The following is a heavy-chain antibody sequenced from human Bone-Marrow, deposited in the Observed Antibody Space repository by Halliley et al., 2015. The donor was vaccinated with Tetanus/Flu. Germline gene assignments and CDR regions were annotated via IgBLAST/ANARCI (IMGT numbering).Heavy chain of an antibody. CDR1: GGSISTYY. CDR3: ARHPHRAAAGPFDN. CDR2: IFYTGTT. Sequence: TLSLTCTVSGGSISTYYWSWIRQPPGKALEWIGSIFYTGTTNYDPSLKSRVTISVDTSKSQFSLRVTSLTAADTAVYYCARHPHRAAAGPFDNWGQGTLVGVSS. J-gene: IGHJ4*02. D-gene: IGHD6-13*01. V-gene: IGHV4-59*08.